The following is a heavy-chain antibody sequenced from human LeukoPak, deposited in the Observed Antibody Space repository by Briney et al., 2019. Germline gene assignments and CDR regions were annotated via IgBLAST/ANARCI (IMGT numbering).Heavy chain of an antibody. D-gene: IGHD3-22*01. CDR2: ISYDGNLK. CDR1: GFMFSNYA. Sequence: GRSLRLSCVASGFMFSNYAMHWVRQAPGKGLEWVAVISYDGNLKHYADSVKGRFTISRDNAKNSLYLQMNSLRAEDTAVYYCARNYYDSSGFFDYWGQGTLVTVSS. J-gene: IGHJ4*02. V-gene: IGHV3-30*03. CDR3: ARNYYDSSGFFDY.